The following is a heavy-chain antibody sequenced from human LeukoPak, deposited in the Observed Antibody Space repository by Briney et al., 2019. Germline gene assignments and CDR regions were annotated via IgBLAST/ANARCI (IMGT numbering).Heavy chain of an antibody. V-gene: IGHV3-11*05. CDR1: GFTFSDYY. Sequence: PGGSLRLSCAASGFTFSDYYMSWIRQAPGKGLEWVSYISGSSSYTNYADSVKGRFTISRGNAKNSLYLQMNSLRAEDTAVYYCARVGVPAAEVSWFDPWGQGTLVTVSS. CDR3: ARVGVPAAEVSWFDP. CDR2: ISGSSSYT. D-gene: IGHD2-2*01. J-gene: IGHJ5*02.